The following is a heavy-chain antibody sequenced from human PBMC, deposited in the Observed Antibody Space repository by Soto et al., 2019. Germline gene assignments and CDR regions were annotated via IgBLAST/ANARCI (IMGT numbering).Heavy chain of an antibody. V-gene: IGHV1-69*13. CDR1: GGTFSSYA. J-gene: IGHJ4*02. D-gene: IGHD1-26*01. CDR2: IIPIFGTA. CDR3: ARDPFSGSYYRGFDY. Sequence: SVKVSCKASGGTFSSYAISWVRQAPGQGLEWMGGIIPIFGTANYAQKFQGRVTITADESTSTAYMELSSLRSEDTAVYYCARDPFSGSYYRGFDYWGQGTLVTVPQ.